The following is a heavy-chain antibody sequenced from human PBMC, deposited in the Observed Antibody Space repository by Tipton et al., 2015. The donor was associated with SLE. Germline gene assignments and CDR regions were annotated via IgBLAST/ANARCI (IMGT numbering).Heavy chain of an antibody. CDR2: VRGRGDPT. J-gene: IGHJ3*01. Sequence: SLSLSCAASGFTLSGYGLSWVRQAPGKGLQWVSGVRGRGDPTYYTGSVKGRFTISRDNNNNGVYLQMNSLRAEDTAVYFCARDSFVADDAFDFWGQGILVAVSS. CDR3: ARDSFVADDAFDF. D-gene: IGHD2-21*01. V-gene: IGHV3-23*01. CDR1: GFTLSGYG.